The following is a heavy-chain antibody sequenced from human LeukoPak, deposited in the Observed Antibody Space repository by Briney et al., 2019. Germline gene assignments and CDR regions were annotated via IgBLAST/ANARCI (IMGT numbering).Heavy chain of an antibody. D-gene: IGHD3-22*01. CDR3: ARDRYYDSSGYYDY. CDR2: IYSGGST. V-gene: IGHV3-53*01. J-gene: IGHJ4*02. CDR1: GFTFSSYW. Sequence: PGGSLRLSCAASGFTFSSYWMHWVRQAPRKGLEWVSVIYSGGSTYYADSVKGRFTISRDNSKNTLYLQMNSLRAEDTAVYYCARDRYYDSSGYYDYWGQGTLATVSS.